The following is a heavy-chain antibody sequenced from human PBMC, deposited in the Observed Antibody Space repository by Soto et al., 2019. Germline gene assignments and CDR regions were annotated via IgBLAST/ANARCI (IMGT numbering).Heavy chain of an antibody. J-gene: IGHJ4*02. CDR2: INHSVTT. D-gene: IGHD3-22*01. V-gene: IGHV4-34*01. CDR1: GASFSGYY. CDR3: AILGYYYNSGGEHFFAY. Sequence: SETLSLTCGVYGASFSGYYWSWIRQPPGKGLEWIGEINHSVTTNYNPSLKSRVSISVDTSNYQFSLTLSSMTAADTAVYYCAILGYYYNSGGEHFFAYGGKGPRVPFSS.